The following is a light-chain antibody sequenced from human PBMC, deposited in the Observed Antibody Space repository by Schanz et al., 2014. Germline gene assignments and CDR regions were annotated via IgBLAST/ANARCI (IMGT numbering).Light chain of an antibody. CDR2: EGS. J-gene: IGLJ3*02. CDR1: SSDIGSYNL. V-gene: IGLV2-14*02. Sequence: QSALTQPASVSGSPGQSITISCTGTSSDIGSYNLVSWYQQHPDKAPKLMIYEGSKRPSGVSNRFSGSKSGNTASLTISGLQAEDEADYYCSSYTSSNTVVFGGGTLLTVL. CDR3: SSYTSSNTVV.